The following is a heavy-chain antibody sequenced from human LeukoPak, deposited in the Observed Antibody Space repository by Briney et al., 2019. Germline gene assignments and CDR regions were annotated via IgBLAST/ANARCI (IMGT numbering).Heavy chain of an antibody. CDR1: GFTFSSYW. V-gene: IGHV3-7*01. D-gene: IGHD3-3*01. J-gene: IGHJ4*02. CDR3: ARVQGGFLEWYRD. Sequence: PGGSLRLSCAASGFTFSSYWMSWVRQAPGKGLEWVANIKQDGSEKYYEDSVKGRFTISRDNAKNSLYLQMNSLRAEDTAVYYCARVQGGFLEWYRDWGQGTLVTVSS. CDR2: IKQDGSEK.